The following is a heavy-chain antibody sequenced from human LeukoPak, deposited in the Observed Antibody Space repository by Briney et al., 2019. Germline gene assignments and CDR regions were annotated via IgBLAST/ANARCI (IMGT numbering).Heavy chain of an antibody. CDR1: GGSVSSYY. CDR2: VFVAGSP. V-gene: IGHV4-4*07. CDR3: VRDYSSGWPMTYYNPFIDA. Sequence: PSETLSLTCTVSGGSVSSYYWSWIRQPAGKGLEWIGRVFVAGSPNYSPSLKSRVTISLDASKNQLSLRLTAVTAADTAVYYCVRDYSSGWPMTYYNPFIDAWGKGSTVTVSS. J-gene: IGHJ6*03. D-gene: IGHD6-19*01.